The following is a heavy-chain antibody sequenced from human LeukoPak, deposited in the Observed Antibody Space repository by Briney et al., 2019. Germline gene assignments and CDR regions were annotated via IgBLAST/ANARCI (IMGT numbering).Heavy chain of an antibody. V-gene: IGHV4-4*02. CDR3: ARVGYCSGGSCYPLRGYFDY. Sequence: SETLSLTCAVSGGSISSSNWWSWVRQPPGKGLEWMGEIYHSGSTNYNPSLKSRVTISVDKSKNQFSLKLSSVTAADTAVYYCARVGYCSGGSCYPLRGYFDYWGQGTLVTVSS. CDR1: GGSISSSNW. J-gene: IGHJ4*02. D-gene: IGHD2-15*01. CDR2: IYHSGST.